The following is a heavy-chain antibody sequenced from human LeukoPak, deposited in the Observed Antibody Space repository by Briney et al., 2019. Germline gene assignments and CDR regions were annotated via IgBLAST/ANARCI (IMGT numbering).Heavy chain of an antibody. CDR2: ISAYNGNT. J-gene: IGHJ4*02. CDR1: GYTFTSYG. V-gene: IGHV1-18*01. Sequence: ASVKVSCKASGYTFTSYGISWVRQAPGQGLEWMGWISAYNGNTNYAQKLQGRVTMTTDTSTSTAYMELRSLRSDDTAVYYCARESGLVGYSYGAFDYWGQGTLVTVSS. D-gene: IGHD5-18*01. CDR3: ARESGLVGYSYGAFDY.